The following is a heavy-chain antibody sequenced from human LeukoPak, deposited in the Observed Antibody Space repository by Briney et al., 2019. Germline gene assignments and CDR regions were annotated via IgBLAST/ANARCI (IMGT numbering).Heavy chain of an antibody. D-gene: IGHD2-15*01. CDR3: ARGSSVVALD. CDR1: GFTFSKYA. Sequence: GGSLRLSCEASGFTFSKYAMSWVRQAPGKGLEWVSTISGSGGSTYYADSVKGRFTVSRDNSKNTLYLQMNSLRAEDTAVYYCARGSSVVALDWGQGTLVTVSS. CDR2: ISGSGGST. J-gene: IGHJ4*02. V-gene: IGHV3-23*01.